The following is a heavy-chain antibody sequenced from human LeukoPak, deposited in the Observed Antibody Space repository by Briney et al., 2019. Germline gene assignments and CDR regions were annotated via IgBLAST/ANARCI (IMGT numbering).Heavy chain of an antibody. CDR3: AKVAVIGLVVIYFDY. V-gene: IGHV3-7*03. CDR1: GFTFSSYW. CDR2: IKQDGSEK. J-gene: IGHJ4*02. Sequence: GGSLRLSCAASGFTFSSYWMSWVRQAPGKGLEWVANIKQDGSEKYYVDSVKGRFTISRDNSKNTLYLQMNSLRAEDTAVYYCAKVAVIGLVVIYFDYWGQGTLVTVSS. D-gene: IGHD3-22*01.